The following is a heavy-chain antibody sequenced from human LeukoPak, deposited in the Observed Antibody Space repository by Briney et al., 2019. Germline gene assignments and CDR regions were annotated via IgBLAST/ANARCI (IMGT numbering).Heavy chain of an antibody. Sequence: GGSLTLSCAASGFTFSSYGMQWVRQAPGRGLEWVAVILYDGSNKYYAASVKCRFTITRDKSKNTLYLQMSSLRAEDTAVYYCARGQSGSYYEFDYWGQGTLVTVSS. D-gene: IGHD1-26*01. CDR3: ARGQSGSYYEFDY. CDR1: GFTFSSYG. CDR2: ILYDGSNK. V-gene: IGHV3-33*01. J-gene: IGHJ4*02.